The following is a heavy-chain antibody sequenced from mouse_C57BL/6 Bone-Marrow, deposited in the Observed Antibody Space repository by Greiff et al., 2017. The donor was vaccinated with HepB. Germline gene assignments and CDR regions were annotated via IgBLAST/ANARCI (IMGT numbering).Heavy chain of an antibody. Sequence: EVQLQQSGPELVKPGASVKIPCKASGYTFTDYNMDWVKQSHGKSLEWIGDINPNNGGTIYNQKFKGKATLTVDKSSSTAYMELRSLTSADTAVYYCAREDYGSSYVWFAYWGQGTLVTVSA. J-gene: IGHJ3*01. CDR1: GYTFTDYN. CDR3: AREDYGSSYVWFAY. V-gene: IGHV1-18*01. CDR2: INPNNGGT. D-gene: IGHD1-1*01.